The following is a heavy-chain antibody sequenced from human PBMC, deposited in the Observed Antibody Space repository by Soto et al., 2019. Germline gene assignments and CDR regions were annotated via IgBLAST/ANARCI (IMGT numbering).Heavy chain of an antibody. CDR3: TTGWVRGVIGYYYYYGMDV. V-gene: IGHV3-15*07. CDR1: GITFSNAW. D-gene: IGHD3-10*01. CDR2: IKSKTDGGTT. J-gene: IGHJ6*02. Sequence: PAGSMRLSCAASGITFSNAWMNWVRQAPGKGLEWVGRIKSKTDGGTTDYAAPVKGRFTISRDDSKNTLYLQMNSLKTEDTAVYYCTTGWVRGVIGYYYYYGMDVWGQGTTVTVSS.